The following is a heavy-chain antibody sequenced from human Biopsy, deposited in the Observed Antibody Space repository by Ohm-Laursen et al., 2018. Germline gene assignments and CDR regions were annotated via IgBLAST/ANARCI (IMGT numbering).Heavy chain of an antibody. J-gene: IGHJ3*02. CDR3: AGWAPEYDSSRYYLDAFDI. D-gene: IGHD3-22*01. CDR2: IFNSANT. CDR1: GGSISSGGSY. V-gene: IGHV4-31*01. Sequence: SQTLSLTCVVSGGSISSGGSYWSWIRQRPGKGLEWIGYIFNSANTYYNPSLKNLITISGDTSKNQFSLKLNSVTAADTAVYYCAGWAPEYDSSRYYLDAFDIWGQGTKVTVSS.